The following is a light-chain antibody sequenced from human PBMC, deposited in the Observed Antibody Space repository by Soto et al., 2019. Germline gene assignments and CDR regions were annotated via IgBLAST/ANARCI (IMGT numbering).Light chain of an antibody. V-gene: IGKV3-15*01. CDR3: QQYDKWTWT. Sequence: IVMTQSPATLSVSSGGRATLSCRASQSISGTLAWYKQKPGQAPRLLIYGASTRAAGFPARFSGSGSGTDFTLTISSLQSEDFAVYYCQQYDKWTWTFGQGTKVEIK. J-gene: IGKJ1*01. CDR2: GAS. CDR1: QSISGT.